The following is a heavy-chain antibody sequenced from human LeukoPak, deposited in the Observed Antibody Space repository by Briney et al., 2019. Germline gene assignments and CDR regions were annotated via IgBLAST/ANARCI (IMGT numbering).Heavy chain of an antibody. CDR3: ARAGSSGFGFDY. V-gene: IGHV3-11*01. J-gene: IGHJ4*02. CDR1: GFTVSSNY. Sequence: GGSLRLSCAASGFTVSSNYMSWVRQAPGKGLEWVSYISSSGSTIYYADSVKGRFTISRDNAKNSLYLQMNSLRAEDTAVYYCARAGSSGFGFDYWGQGTLVTVSS. CDR2: ISSSGSTI. D-gene: IGHD3-22*01.